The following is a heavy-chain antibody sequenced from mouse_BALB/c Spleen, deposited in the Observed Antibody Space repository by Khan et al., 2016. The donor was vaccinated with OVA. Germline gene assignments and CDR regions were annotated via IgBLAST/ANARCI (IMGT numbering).Heavy chain of an antibody. CDR3: ARRYYYGHWYFDI. D-gene: IGHD1-1*01. V-gene: IGHV3-2*02. CDR1: GYSITSDYA. CDR2: ISYSGST. J-gene: IGHJ1*01. Sequence: EVQLKESGPGLVKPSQSLSLTCTVTGYSITSDYAWNWLRQFPGNKLEWMGYISYSGSTNYTPSLKSRISITRDTSKNQFFVQLNSVTNEDTATYYCARRYYYGHWYFDIWGAGTTVTVSS.